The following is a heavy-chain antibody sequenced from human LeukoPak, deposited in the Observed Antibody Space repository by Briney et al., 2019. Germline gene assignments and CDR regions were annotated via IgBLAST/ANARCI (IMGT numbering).Heavy chain of an antibody. CDR2: ISSSSSYI. V-gene: IGHV3-21*01. J-gene: IGHJ4*02. Sequence: GGSLGLSCAASGFTFSSYSMNWVRQAPGKGLEWVSSISSSSSYIYYADSVKGRFTISRDNAKNSLYLQMNSLRAEDTAVYYCAREVVEMATNIPFDYWGQGTLVTVSS. CDR3: AREVVEMATNIPFDY. CDR1: GFTFSSYS. D-gene: IGHD5-24*01.